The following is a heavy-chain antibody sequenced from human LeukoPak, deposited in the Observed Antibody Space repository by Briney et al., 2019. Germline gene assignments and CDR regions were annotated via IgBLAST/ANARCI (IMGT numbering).Heavy chain of an antibody. CDR1: GFTVSSNY. Sequence: GGSLRLSCAASGFTVSSNYMSWVRQAPGKGLEWVSVIDSVDGAYYADSVKGRFIISRDNSKNTLYLKMNSLRAEDTAVYYCARGGMVATIENWGQGTLVTVSS. V-gene: IGHV3-53*01. CDR3: ARGGMVATIEN. D-gene: IGHD5-12*01. CDR2: IDSVDGA. J-gene: IGHJ4*02.